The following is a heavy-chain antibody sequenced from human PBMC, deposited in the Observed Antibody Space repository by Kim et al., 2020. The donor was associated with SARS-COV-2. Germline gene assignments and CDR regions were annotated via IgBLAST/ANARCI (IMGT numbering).Heavy chain of an antibody. V-gene: IGHV4-31*03. J-gene: IGHJ3*02. CDR1: GGSISSGGYY. CDR2: IYYSGST. Sequence: SETLSLTCTVSGGSISSGGYYWSWIRQHPGKGLEWIGYIYYSGSTYYNPSLKSRVTISVDTSKNQFSLKLSSVTAADTAVYYCARGTKYYDILTGYYLAPLDAFDIWGQGTMVTVSS. D-gene: IGHD3-9*01. CDR3: ARGTKYYDILTGYYLAPLDAFDI.